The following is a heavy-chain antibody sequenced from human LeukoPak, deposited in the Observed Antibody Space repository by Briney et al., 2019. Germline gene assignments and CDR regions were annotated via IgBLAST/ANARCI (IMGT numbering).Heavy chain of an antibody. CDR1: GFTSSTYW. V-gene: IGHV3-74*01. Sequence: GGSLRLSCAASGFTSSTYWIHWVRQAPWKGLMWVSRINSDGSSTSYADSVKGRFTISRDNAKNTVYLHMNSLKVEDTAVYYCARSYYGDYEDFWGQGTLVAVSS. J-gene: IGHJ4*02. CDR3: ARSYYGDYEDF. D-gene: IGHD4-17*01. CDR2: INSDGSST.